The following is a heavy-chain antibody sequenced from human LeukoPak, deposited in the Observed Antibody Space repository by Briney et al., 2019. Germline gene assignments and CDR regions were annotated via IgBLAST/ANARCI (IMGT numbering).Heavy chain of an antibody. Sequence: SETLSLTCTVSGGSISSGGYYWSWIRQHPGKGLEWIGYIYYSGSTYYNPSLKSRVTISVDTSKNQFSLKLSSVTAADTAVYYCAREGSSWPYYYFDYWGQGTLVTVSS. CDR3: AREGSSWPYYYFDY. V-gene: IGHV4-31*03. CDR2: IYYSGST. J-gene: IGHJ4*02. CDR1: GGSISSGGYY. D-gene: IGHD6-13*01.